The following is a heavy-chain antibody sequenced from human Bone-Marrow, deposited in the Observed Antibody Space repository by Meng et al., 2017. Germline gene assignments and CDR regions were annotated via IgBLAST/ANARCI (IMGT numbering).Heavy chain of an antibody. J-gene: IGHJ4*02. Sequence: GGSLRLSCAASGFTFDDYGMSWVRQAPGKGLEWVSGINWNGGSTGYADSVKGRFTISRDNSKNTLYLQMNSLRAEDTAVYYCALGTGGDYAPIDYWGQGTLVTVSS. V-gene: IGHV3-20*04. CDR3: ALGTGGDYAPIDY. D-gene: IGHD4-17*01. CDR1: GFTFDDYG. CDR2: INWNGGST.